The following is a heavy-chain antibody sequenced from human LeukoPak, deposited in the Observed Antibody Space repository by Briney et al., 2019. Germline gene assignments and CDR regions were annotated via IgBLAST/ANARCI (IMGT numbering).Heavy chain of an antibody. D-gene: IGHD2-15*01. J-gene: IGHJ4*02. Sequence: GGPLRLSCAASGLTFSSYAMSWVRQAPGKGLEWVSLISGSGGSTYYADSVKGRFTISRDNSGNTLYLQMNSLTAEDTAVYYCARATAPHYCSGGSCFLGYWGQGTPVTVSS. CDR2: ISGSGGST. CDR3: ARATAPHYCSGGSCFLGY. V-gene: IGHV3-23*01. CDR1: GLTFSSYA.